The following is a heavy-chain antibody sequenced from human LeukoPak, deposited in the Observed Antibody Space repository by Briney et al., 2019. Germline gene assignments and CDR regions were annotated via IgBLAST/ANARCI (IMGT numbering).Heavy chain of an antibody. D-gene: IGHD2-15*01. Sequence: SVKVSCKASGFTFTSSAVQWVRQARGQRLEWIGWIVVGSGNTNYAQKFQERVAITRDMSTSTAYMELSSLRSEDTAVYYCAAGMVLLGSRSPYFDYWGQGTLVTVSS. CDR2: IVVGSGNT. CDR1: GFTFTSSA. V-gene: IGHV1-58*01. CDR3: AAGMVLLGSRSPYFDY. J-gene: IGHJ4*02.